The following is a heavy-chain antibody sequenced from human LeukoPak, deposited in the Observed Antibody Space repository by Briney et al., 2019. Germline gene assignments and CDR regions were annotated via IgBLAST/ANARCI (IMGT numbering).Heavy chain of an antibody. V-gene: IGHV3-48*01. CDR3: ARDRQWLVRDAFDI. Sequence: GGSLRLSCAASGFTFSSYSMNWVRQAPGKGLEWVSYISSSSTIYYADSVKGRFTISRDNAKNSLYLQMNSLRAEDTAVYYCARDRQWLVRDAFDIWGQGTMVTVSS. D-gene: IGHD6-19*01. CDR1: GFTFSSYS. J-gene: IGHJ3*02. CDR2: ISSSSTI.